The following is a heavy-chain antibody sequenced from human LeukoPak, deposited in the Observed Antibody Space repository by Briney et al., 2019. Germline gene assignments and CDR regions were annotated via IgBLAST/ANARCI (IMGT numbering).Heavy chain of an antibody. J-gene: IGHJ4*02. CDR3: AKASSAGYYDILTGYYRSYYFDY. D-gene: IGHD3-9*01. CDR1: GFTFDDYA. V-gene: IGHV3-9*03. CDR2: ISWNSGSI. Sequence: GGSLRLSYAASGFTFDDYAMHWVRQAPGKGLEWVSGISWNSGSIGYADSVKGRFTISRDNAKNSLYLQMNSLRAEDMALYYCAKASSAGYYDILTGYYRSYYFDYWGQGTLVTVSS.